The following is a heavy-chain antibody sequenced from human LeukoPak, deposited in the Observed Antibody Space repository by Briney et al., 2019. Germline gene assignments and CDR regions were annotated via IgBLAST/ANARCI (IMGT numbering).Heavy chain of an antibody. V-gene: IGHV1-2*02. CDR3: ARDSLGWFGELFNNWFDP. J-gene: IGHJ5*02. CDR2: INPNSGGT. D-gene: IGHD3-10*01. Sequence: ASVKVSCKASGCTFTGYYMHWVRQAPGQGLEWMGWINPNSGGTNYAQKFQGRVTMTRDTSISTAYMELSRLRSDDTAVYYCARDSLGWFGELFNNWFDPWGQGTLVTVSS. CDR1: GCTFTGYY.